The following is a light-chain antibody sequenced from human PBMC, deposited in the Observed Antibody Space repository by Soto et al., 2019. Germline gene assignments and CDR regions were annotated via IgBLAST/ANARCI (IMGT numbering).Light chain of an antibody. J-gene: IGLJ3*02. CDR2: EVS. CDR1: SSDVGGYNY. CDR3: ASYTSSSTPWV. Sequence: QSVLTQPASVSGSPGQSITISCTGTSSDVGGYNYVSWYQQHPGKAPKYMIYEVSNRPSGVSNRFSGSKSGNTASLTISGLQAEDEAHYYCASYTSSSTPWVFGGGTQLTVL. V-gene: IGLV2-14*01.